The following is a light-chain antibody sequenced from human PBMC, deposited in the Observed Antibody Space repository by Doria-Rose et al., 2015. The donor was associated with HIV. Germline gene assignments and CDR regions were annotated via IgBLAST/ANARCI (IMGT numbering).Light chain of an antibody. V-gene: IGKV3-20*01. CDR3: RQYGTSWT. J-gene: IGKJ1*01. CDR2: DGS. CDR1: QSFSSTY. Sequence: TQSPGTLSLSPGERATLSCRASQSFSSTYLAWYQQQPGQVPSLLIYDGSTRATGIPDRFSASGSGTDFTLTINRLEPEDFALYYCRQYGTSWTFGQGTKVEI.